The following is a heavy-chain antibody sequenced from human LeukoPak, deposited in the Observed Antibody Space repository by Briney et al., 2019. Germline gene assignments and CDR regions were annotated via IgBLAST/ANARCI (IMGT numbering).Heavy chain of an antibody. CDR1: GFTFDDYA. J-gene: IGHJ4*02. CDR3: AKAPYQLLFYHFDY. D-gene: IGHD2-2*01. V-gene: IGHV3-9*01. Sequence: GGSLRLSCAASGFTFDDYAMHWVRQAPGKGLEWVSGISWNSGSIGYADSVKGRFTISRDNAKNSLYLQMNSLRAEDTALYYCAKAPYQLLFYHFDYWGQGTLVTVSS. CDR2: ISWNSGSI.